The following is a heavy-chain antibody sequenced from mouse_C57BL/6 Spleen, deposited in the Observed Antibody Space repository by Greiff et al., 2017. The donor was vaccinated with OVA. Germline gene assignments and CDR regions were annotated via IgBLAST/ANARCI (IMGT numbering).Heavy chain of an antibody. J-gene: IGHJ1*03. CDR1: GFTFSDYG. V-gene: IGHV5-17*01. CDR3: ARRRTGYWYFDV. CDR2: ISSGSSTI. Sequence: EVKLVESGGGLVKPGGSLKLSCAASGFTFSDYGMHWVRQAPEKGLEWVAYISSGSSTIYYADTVKGRFTISRDNAKNTLFLQMTSLRSEDTAMYYCARRRTGYWYFDVWGTGTTVTVSS.